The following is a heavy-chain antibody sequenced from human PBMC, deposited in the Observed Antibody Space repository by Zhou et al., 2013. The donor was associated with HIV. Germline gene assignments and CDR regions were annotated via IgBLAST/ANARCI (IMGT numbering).Heavy chain of an antibody. CDR1: GGSFSGYY. V-gene: IGHV4-34*01. Sequence: QVQLQQWGAGLLKPSETLSLTCAVYGGSFSGYYWSWIRQPPGKGLEWIGQINHSGSTNYNPSLKSRVTISVDTSKNQFSLKLSSVTAADTAVYYCARNIVVVPAAVDYYYYGMDVWGQGTTVTVSS. J-gene: IGHJ6*02. CDR2: INHSGST. CDR3: ARNIVVVPAAVDYYYYGMDV. D-gene: IGHD2-2*01.